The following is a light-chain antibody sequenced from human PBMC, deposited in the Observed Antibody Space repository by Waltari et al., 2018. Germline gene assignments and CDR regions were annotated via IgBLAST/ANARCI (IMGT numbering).Light chain of an antibody. CDR3: IQGIQSPRT. J-gene: IGKJ1*01. V-gene: IGKV2-28*01. CDR2: FGS. Sequence: LDWFLHKPGKAPQILIYFGSNRRTGVPARFSGSGSGTDFTLNISRVEAEDTGRYYCIQGIQSPRTFGQGTTVEIK.